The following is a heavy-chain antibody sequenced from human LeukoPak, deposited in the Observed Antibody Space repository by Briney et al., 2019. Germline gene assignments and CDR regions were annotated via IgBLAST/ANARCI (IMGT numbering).Heavy chain of an antibody. CDR1: GYSISSGYY. CDR3: ARDTYSLMDV. CDR2: IYHSGST. V-gene: IGHV4-38-2*02. Sequence: SEALSLTCTVSGYSISSGYYWGWIRQPPGKGLEWIGSIYHSGSTYYNPSLKSRVTISVDTSKNQFSLKLSSVTAADTAVYYCARDTYSLMDVWGKGTTVTVSS. J-gene: IGHJ6*03. D-gene: IGHD4-11*01.